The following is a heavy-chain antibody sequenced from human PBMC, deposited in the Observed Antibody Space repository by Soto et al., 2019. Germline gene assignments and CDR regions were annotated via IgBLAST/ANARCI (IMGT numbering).Heavy chain of an antibody. CDR1: RFPFSDYS. V-gene: IGHV3-48*02. CDR3: ARESPSSQWLPTRYFGY. D-gene: IGHD6-19*01. J-gene: IGHJ4*02. Sequence: PGGSLRLSCAASRFPFSDYSMNWVRQAPGKGLEWVSYISGGGETIYYADSVRGRFTISRDNAKNSLFLQMNSLREEDTAVYYCARESPSSQWLPTRYFGYWGQGTLVTVSS. CDR2: ISGGGETI.